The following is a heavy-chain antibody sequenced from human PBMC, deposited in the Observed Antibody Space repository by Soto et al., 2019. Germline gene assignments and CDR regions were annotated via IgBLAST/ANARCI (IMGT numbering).Heavy chain of an antibody. D-gene: IGHD1-26*01. J-gene: IGHJ4*02. CDR3: ARDQSGSAGLVDY. V-gene: IGHV4-61*01. CDR2: IYYSGST. CDR1: GGSVSSGSYY. Sequence: QVQLQESGPGLVKPSETLSLTCTVSGGSVSSGSYYWSWILQPPGKGLEWIGYIYYSGSTNYNPSLKSPVNTSVDTSKNQFSLKLSSVTAADTSVYYCARDQSGSAGLVDYWGQGTLVTGSS.